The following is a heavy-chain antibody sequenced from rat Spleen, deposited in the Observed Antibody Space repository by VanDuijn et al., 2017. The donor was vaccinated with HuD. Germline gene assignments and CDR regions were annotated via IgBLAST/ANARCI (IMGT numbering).Heavy chain of an antibody. CDR3: ARSYYDGYYHLY. CDR1: GYSITSSYR. D-gene: IGHD1-12*03. V-gene: IGHV3-3*01. J-gene: IGHJ2*01. Sequence: EVQLQESGPGLVKPSQSLSLTCSVTGYSITSSYRWNWIRKFPGNKLEWMGYINGAGSTNYNPSLKGRISITRDTSKNQFFLQVNSVTTEDTGTYHCARSYYDGYYHLYWGQGVMVTVSS. CDR2: INGAGST.